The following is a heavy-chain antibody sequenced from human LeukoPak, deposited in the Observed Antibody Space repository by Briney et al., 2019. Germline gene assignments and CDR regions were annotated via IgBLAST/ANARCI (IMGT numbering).Heavy chain of an antibody. V-gene: IGHV3-21*01. CDR3: ARDPTSHGSGTSY. CDR2: ISSSSSYI. D-gene: IGHD3-10*01. J-gene: IGHJ4*02. CDR1: GFTFSSYS. Sequence: GGSLRLSCAASGFTFSSYSMNWVRQAPGKGLEWVSSISSSSSYIYYADSVKGRFTISRDNAKNSLYLQMYSLRAEDTAVYYCARDPTSHGSGTSYWGQGTLVTVSS.